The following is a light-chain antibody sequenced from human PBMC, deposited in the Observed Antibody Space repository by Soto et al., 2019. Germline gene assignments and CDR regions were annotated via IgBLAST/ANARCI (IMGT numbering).Light chain of an antibody. CDR3: QQLHGYPIT. Sequence: ILLTQSPSSLSASVVYRVTITCRASQGIDTSLAWYQQKPGKAPKLLIYAASNFQSGVPSRFSGSGSGTPFTLTISSLQPEDFATYYCQQLHGYPITFGQGTRLEIK. V-gene: IGKV1-9*01. CDR2: AAS. CDR1: QGIDTS. J-gene: IGKJ5*01.